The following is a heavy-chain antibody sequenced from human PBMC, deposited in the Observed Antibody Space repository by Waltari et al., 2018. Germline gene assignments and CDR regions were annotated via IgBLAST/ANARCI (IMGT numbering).Heavy chain of an antibody. J-gene: IGHJ6*02. CDR1: GESLSGYF. D-gene: IGHD4-17*01. V-gene: IGHV4-34*01. Sequence: QVQLQQWGAGLLKPSETLSLTCAVYGESLSGYFWSWIRQPPGKGLEWIGEISHRRSTNLNPALQNRFTLSVDTSRRQFSLKLSSVPAADAAVYFCARGPMLDYGDNSGHYYYGLDVWGQGTTVIVSS. CDR2: ISHRRST. CDR3: ARGPMLDYGDNSGHYYYGLDV.